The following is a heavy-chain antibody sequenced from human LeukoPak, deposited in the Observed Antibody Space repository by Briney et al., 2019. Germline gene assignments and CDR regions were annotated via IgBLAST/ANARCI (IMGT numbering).Heavy chain of an antibody. Sequence: GGSLRLSCAASGFTFSSYAMHWVRQAPGKGLEWVAVISYDGSNKYYADSVKGRFTISRDNSKNTLYLQMNSLRAEDTAVYYCARDGHPYYYDSSGYPHYFDYWGQGTLVTVSS. D-gene: IGHD3-22*01. CDR1: GFTFSSYA. V-gene: IGHV3-30-3*01. CDR2: ISYDGSNK. CDR3: ARDGHPYYYDSSGYPHYFDY. J-gene: IGHJ4*02.